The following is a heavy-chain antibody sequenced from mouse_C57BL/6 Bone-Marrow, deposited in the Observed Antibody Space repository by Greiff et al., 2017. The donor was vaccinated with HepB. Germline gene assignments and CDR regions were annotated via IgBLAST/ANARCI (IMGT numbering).Heavy chain of an antibody. CDR3: ARVEYYYGSSYNY. Sequence: VQLQQSGPGLVKPSQSLSLTCSVTGYSITSGYYWNWIRQFPGNKLEWMGYISYDGSNNYNPSLKNRISITRDTSKNQFFLKLNSVTTEDTATYYCARVEYYYGSSYNYWGQGTTLTVSS. V-gene: IGHV3-6*01. CDR1: GYSITSGYY. D-gene: IGHD1-1*01. CDR2: ISYDGSN. J-gene: IGHJ2*01.